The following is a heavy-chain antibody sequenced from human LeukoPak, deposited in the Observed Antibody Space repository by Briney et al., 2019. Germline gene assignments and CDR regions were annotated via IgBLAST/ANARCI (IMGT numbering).Heavy chain of an antibody. V-gene: IGHV3-53*01. D-gene: IGHD1-1*01. CDR3: ARGHSTQYYFDY. CDR1: GVTVSRNY. Sequence: SGGSLRLSCAASGVTVSRNYMSWVRQAPGKGLEWVSVIYSGGSTYYADSVKGRLTISRDNSKNPLYLQMNSLRAEDTAVYYCARGHSTQYYFDYWGQGTLVTVSS. CDR2: IYSGGST. J-gene: IGHJ4*02.